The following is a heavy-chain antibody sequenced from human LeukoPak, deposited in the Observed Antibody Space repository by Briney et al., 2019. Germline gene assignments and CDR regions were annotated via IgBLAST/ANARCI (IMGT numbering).Heavy chain of an antibody. CDR1: GGSSSGYY. CDR3: AKYGPVPAAMGTYAFDI. CDR2: INHSGST. V-gene: IGHV4-34*01. D-gene: IGHD2-2*01. J-gene: IGHJ3*02. Sequence: KASQTLCLSCVVYGGSSSGYYWSWIRQPPGKGLEWIGVINHSGSTNYNPSLQSRVTISLDTSKNQFSLKLSSVTDADTAVYYCAKYGPVPAAMGTYAFDIWGQGTMVTVSS.